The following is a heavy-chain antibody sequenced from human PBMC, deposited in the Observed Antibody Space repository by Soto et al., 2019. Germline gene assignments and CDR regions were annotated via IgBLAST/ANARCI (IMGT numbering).Heavy chain of an antibody. CDR2: ISYDGSNK. Sequence: PGGSLRLSCAASGFTFSSYGMYWVRQAPGKGLEWVAVISYDGSNKYYADSVKGRFTISRDNSKNTLYLQMNSLRAEDTAVYYCARALDDSSGYYYDYWGQGTLVTVSS. D-gene: IGHD3-22*01. J-gene: IGHJ4*02. V-gene: IGHV3-30*03. CDR3: ARALDDSSGYYYDY. CDR1: GFTFSSYG.